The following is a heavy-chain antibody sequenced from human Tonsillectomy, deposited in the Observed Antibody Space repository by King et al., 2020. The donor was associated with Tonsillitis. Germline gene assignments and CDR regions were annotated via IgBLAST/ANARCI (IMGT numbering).Heavy chain of an antibody. Sequence: VQLVESGGGVVQPGRSLRLSCAASGFTFSSYGMHWVRQAPGKGLEWVAVISYDGSNKYYADSVKGRFTISRDNSKNTLYLQMNSLRAEDTAVYYCAKDSYDYGDYYYYYHGMDVWGQGTTVTVSS. CDR1: GFTFSSYG. CDR2: ISYDGSNK. CDR3: AKDSYDYGDYYYYYHGMDV. V-gene: IGHV3-30*18. J-gene: IGHJ6*02. D-gene: IGHD4-17*01.